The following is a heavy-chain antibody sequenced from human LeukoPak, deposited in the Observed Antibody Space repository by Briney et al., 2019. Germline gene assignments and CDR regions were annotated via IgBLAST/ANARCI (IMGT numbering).Heavy chain of an antibody. CDR3: AKAYNYDSSGYYFPNFDY. Sequence: AGSLRLSCAASGFTFSSYAMSWVRQAPGKGLEWVSAISGSGGSTYYADSVKGRFTISRDNSKNTLYLQMNSLRAEDTAVYYCAKAYNYDSSGYYFPNFDYWGQGTLVTVSS. J-gene: IGHJ4*02. D-gene: IGHD3-22*01. CDR2: ISGSGGST. CDR1: GFTFSSYA. V-gene: IGHV3-23*01.